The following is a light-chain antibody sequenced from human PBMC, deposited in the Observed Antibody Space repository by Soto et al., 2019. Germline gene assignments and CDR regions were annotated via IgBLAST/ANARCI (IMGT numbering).Light chain of an antibody. CDR3: ETWDSNIQV. Sequence: QLVLTQSSSASASLGSSVKLTCTLARGYSTYIIARHQQQPGKAPRYLMKVEGSGSYSKGSGVPDRFSGSSSGADRYLTISNLPFEDEADYYCETWDSNIQVFGTGTKVTVL. CDR2: VEGSGSY. J-gene: IGLJ1*01. V-gene: IGLV4-60*02. CDR1: RGYSTYI.